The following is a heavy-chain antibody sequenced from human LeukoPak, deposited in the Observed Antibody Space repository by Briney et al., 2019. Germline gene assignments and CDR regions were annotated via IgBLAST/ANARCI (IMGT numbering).Heavy chain of an antibody. J-gene: IGHJ4*02. CDR2: INPNSGGT. CDR1: GYTFTGYY. Sequence: ASVKVSCKASGYTFTGYYMHWVRQAPGQGLEWMGWINPNSGGTNYAQKFQGWVTMTRDTSISTAYMELSRLRSDDTAVYYCARGGVYSSGSPYFDYWGQGTLVTVSS. CDR3: ARGGVYSSGSPYFDY. D-gene: IGHD6-19*01. V-gene: IGHV1-2*04.